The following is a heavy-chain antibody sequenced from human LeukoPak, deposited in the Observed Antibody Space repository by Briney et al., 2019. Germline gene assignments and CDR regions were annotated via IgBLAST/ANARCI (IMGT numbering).Heavy chain of an antibody. CDR1: GGSISSSSYY. Sequence: PSETLSLTCTVSGGSISSSSYYWGWIRQPPGKGLEWIGSIYYSGSTYYNPSLKSRVTISVDTSKNQFSLKPSSVTAAGTAVYYCASRVFTFGGGLDYWGQGTLVTVSS. D-gene: IGHD3-16*01. CDR2: IYYSGST. V-gene: IGHV4-39*01. J-gene: IGHJ4*02. CDR3: ASRVFTFGGGLDY.